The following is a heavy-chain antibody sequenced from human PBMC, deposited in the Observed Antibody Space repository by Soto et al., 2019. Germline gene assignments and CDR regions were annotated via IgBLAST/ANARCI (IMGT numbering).Heavy chain of an antibody. J-gene: IGHJ6*03. V-gene: IGHV4-59*08. Sequence: SETLSLTCTVSGDSISSYYWSWIRQPPGKGLEWIGYIYYSGSTNYNPSLKSRVTISVDTSKNQFSLKLSSVTAADTAVYYCARHFLYGSGSYRPYMDVWGKGITVTVSS. CDR1: GDSISSYY. CDR3: ARHFLYGSGSYRPYMDV. D-gene: IGHD3-10*01. CDR2: IYYSGST.